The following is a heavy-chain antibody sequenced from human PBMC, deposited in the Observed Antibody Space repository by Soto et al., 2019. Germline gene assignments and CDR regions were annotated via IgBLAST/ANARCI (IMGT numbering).Heavy chain of an antibody. D-gene: IGHD2-2*01. V-gene: IGHV1-18*04. CDR3: AREGYIVVVPAATPGYYYYYGMDV. J-gene: IGHJ6*02. CDR2: ISAYNGNT. Sequence: ASVKVSCKASGYTFTSYGISWVRQAPGQGLEWMGWISAYNGNTNYAQKLQGRVTMTTDTSTSTAYMELRSLRSDDTAVYYCAREGYIVVVPAATPGYYYYYGMDVWGQGTTVTVYS. CDR1: GYTFTSYG.